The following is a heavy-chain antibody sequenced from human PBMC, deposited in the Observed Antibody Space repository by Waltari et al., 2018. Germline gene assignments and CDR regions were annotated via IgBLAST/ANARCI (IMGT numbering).Heavy chain of an antibody. Sequence: QVQLVESGGGVVQPGRSLRLSWPAAGFPFSSHGMHWVRPAPGKGLEWVAVISYDGSNKYYADSVKGRFTISRDSMRNSVFLQMGSLTVDDTAVYYCVRQGPTDYDFDLWGQGALVTGSS. CDR3: VRQGPTDYDFDL. J-gene: IGHJ5*02. CDR2: ISYDGSNK. V-gene: IGHV3-30*03. D-gene: IGHD1-26*01. CDR1: GFPFSSHG.